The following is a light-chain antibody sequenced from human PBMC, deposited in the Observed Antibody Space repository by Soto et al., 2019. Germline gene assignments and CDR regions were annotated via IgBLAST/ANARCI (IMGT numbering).Light chain of an antibody. J-gene: IGKJ1*01. CDR2: DAS. CDR3: QQDNSYWT. V-gene: IGKV1-5*01. Sequence: DIQMTQSPSTLSASVGDRVTITCRASQSISSWLAWYQQKPGKAPKLLIYDASSLESGVPSRFSGSGSGTEFTLTSNSLQPEDFATYYCQQDNSYWTFGQGTKVEIK. CDR1: QSISSW.